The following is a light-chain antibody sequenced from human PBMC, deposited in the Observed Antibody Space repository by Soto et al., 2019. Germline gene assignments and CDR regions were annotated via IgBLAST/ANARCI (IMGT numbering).Light chain of an antibody. CDR2: EGT. V-gene: IGLV2-23*01. J-gene: IGLJ1*01. CDR3: CSYAGTRTSWV. CDR1: SSDVGTFNL. Sequence: QSVLTQPASVSGFLGQSITMSCTGSSSDVGTFNLVSWFQQHPGKAPKLLIFEGTKRPSGVSDRFSGSKSGNTASLTISGLQAEDEADYHCCSYAGTRTSWVFGTGTKLTV.